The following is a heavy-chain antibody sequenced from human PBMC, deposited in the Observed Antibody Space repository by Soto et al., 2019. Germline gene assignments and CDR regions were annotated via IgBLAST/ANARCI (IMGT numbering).Heavy chain of an antibody. V-gene: IGHV3-11*01. CDR2: ISRSGSTI. J-gene: IGHJ6*02. CDR1: GFTFSNHY. Sequence: QMQLVESGGGLVEPGGSLRLSCEASGFTFSNHYMSWIRQAPGKGLEWVSYISRSGSTIYYADSVRGRFTISRDNSKNALYLQMDRLRAEDTAMYYCGRDPELWDENVATRPSIYYYGMDVWGQETTVTVSS. CDR3: GRDPELWDENVATRPSIYYYGMDV. D-gene: IGHD5-18*01.